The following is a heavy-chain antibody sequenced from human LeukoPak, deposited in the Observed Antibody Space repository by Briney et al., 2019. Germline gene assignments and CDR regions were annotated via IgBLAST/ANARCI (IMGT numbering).Heavy chain of an antibody. CDR3: AKDNPIYVKVSNFDY. Sequence: PGGSLRLSCVASGFTFSSYAMSWVRQAPGKGLEWVSAISGSGDSTYYADSVKGRFTISRDNSKNTLYLQMNSLRAEDTAVYYCAKDNPIYVKVSNFDYWGQGTLVTVSS. J-gene: IGHJ4*02. CDR1: GFTFSSYA. D-gene: IGHD3-10*02. CDR2: ISGSGDST. V-gene: IGHV3-23*01.